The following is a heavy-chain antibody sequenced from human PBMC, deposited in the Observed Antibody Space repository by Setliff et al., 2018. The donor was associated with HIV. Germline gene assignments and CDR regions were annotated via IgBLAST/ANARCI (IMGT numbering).Heavy chain of an antibody. CDR2: INPKSGGT. J-gene: IGHJ6*03. D-gene: IGHD2-2*01. CDR3: AKGDLVVIPAAISKYYYYMDV. V-gene: IGHV1-2*02. Sequence: ASVKVSCKASGYTLAGYFMHWVRQAPGQGLEWMGWINPKSGGTNYVQNFQGRVSMTRDTSITTAYMELRSLRSDDTAMYYCAKGDLVVIPAAISKYYYYMDVWGKGTSVTVSS. CDR1: GYTLAGYF.